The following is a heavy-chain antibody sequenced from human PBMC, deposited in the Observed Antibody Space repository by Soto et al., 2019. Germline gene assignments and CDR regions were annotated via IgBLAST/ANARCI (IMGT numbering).Heavy chain of an antibody. V-gene: IGHV1-69*06. D-gene: IGHD3-22*01. CDR2: IIPIFGTA. Sequence: SVKVSCKASGGTFSSYAISWVRQAPGQGLEWMGGIIPIFGTANYAQKFQGRVTITADKSTSTAYMELGSLRSEDTAVYYCAGSLYYYDSSGFFDYWGQGTLVTVSS. J-gene: IGHJ4*02. CDR3: AGSLYYYDSSGFFDY. CDR1: GGTFSSYA.